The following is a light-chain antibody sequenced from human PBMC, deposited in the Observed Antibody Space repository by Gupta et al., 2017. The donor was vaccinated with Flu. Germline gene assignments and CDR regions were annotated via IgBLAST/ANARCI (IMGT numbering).Light chain of an antibody. Sequence: VDRRTSEGRANRNRCNYLAWYQQKPGQAPQLLMYVASNLQSGVPDRFIGSGSWTDFTLKISRVEAEDVGTYYCKQVRHYPRTFGQGTKVEIK. V-gene: IGKV1-9*01. J-gene: IGKJ2*01. CDR3: KQVRHYPRT. CDR2: VAS. CDR1: RNRCNY.